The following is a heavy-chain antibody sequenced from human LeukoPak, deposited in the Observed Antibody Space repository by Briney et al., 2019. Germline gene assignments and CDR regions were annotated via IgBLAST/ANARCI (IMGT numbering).Heavy chain of an antibody. V-gene: IGHV3-21*04. D-gene: IGHD5-18*01. Sequence: GGSLRLSCAASGFTFSSYGMNWVRQAPGKGLEWVSTITSSSSYIYYADSVRGRFTISRDNAKNSLYLQMNSLRAEDMALYYCAKADGAMVTSAVDYWGQGTLVTVSS. CDR1: GFTFSSYG. CDR2: ITSSSSYI. J-gene: IGHJ4*02. CDR3: AKADGAMVTSAVDY.